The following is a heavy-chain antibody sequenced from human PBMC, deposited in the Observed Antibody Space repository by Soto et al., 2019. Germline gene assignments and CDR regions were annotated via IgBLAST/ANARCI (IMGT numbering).Heavy chain of an antibody. D-gene: IGHD2-15*01. CDR3: ARGSGCSGGSCYYGLDV. CDR2: LYYSGST. J-gene: IGHJ6*02. CDR1: GCSISSHY. V-gene: IGHV4-59*11. Sequence: SETLSLPCPVSGCSISSHYWSWIRQPPGKGLEWIGYLYYSGSTDYNPSLRSRVTISVDTSKTQFSLKLSSVTAADTAVYYCARGSGCSGGSCYYGLDVWGQGTTVTVSS.